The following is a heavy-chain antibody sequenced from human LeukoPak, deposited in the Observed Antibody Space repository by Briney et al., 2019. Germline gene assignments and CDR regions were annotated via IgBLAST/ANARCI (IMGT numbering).Heavy chain of an antibody. CDR1: GGSFSGYY. D-gene: IGHD4-23*01. CDR3: ARVQYGGNSMDAFDI. Sequence: SETLSLTCAVYGGSFSGYYWSWLRQPPGKGLEWIGEINHSGSTNYNPSLKSRVTISVDTSKNQFSLKLSSVTAADTAVYYCARVQYGGNSMDAFDIWGQGTMVTVSS. J-gene: IGHJ3*02. CDR2: INHSGST. V-gene: IGHV4-34*01.